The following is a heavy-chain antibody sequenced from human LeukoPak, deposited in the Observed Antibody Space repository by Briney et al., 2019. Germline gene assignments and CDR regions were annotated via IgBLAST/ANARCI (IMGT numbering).Heavy chain of an antibody. CDR3: ARLVGDY. V-gene: IGHV4-59*01. J-gene: IGHJ4*02. Sequence: SETLSLTCTVSGGSNSSYYWSWIRQPPGKGLEWIGYIYYSGSTNYNPSLKSRVTISVDTSKNQFSLKLSSVTAADTAVYYCARLVGDYWGQGTLVTVSS. CDR2: IYYSGST. D-gene: IGHD6-6*01. CDR1: GGSNSSYY.